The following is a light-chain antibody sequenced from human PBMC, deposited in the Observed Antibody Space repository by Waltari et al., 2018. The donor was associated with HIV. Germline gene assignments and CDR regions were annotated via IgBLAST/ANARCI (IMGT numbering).Light chain of an antibody. V-gene: IGLV2-14*03. J-gene: IGLJ1*01. CDR1: ASDIGRYNY. Sequence: QSALSQPASVSASPGQSVAISCSGSASDIGRYNYVSWYQQPPDRAPTLILLYGNNRPSGISDRFSGSKSGTTASLTISTVRTDDEADYYCASYTVNSTGVFGTGTKLSVL. CDR3: ASYTVNSTGV. CDR2: YGN.